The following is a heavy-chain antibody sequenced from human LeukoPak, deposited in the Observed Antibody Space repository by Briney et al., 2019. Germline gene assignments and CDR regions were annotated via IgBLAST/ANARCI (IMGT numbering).Heavy chain of an antibody. CDR3: AGRSGEATVTRGWYFDL. D-gene: IGHD4-17*01. J-gene: IGHJ2*01. CDR1: GGSISSYY. CDR2: IYYSGST. Sequence: PSETLSLTCTVSGGSISSYYWSWIRQPPGKGLEWIGYIYYSGSTNYNPSLKSRVTISVDTSKNQFSLKLSSVTAADTAVYYCAGRSGEATVTRGWYFDLWGRGTLVTVSS. V-gene: IGHV4-59*08.